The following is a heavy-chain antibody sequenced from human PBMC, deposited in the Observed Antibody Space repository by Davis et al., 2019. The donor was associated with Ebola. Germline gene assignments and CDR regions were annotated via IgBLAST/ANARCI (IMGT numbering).Heavy chain of an antibody. D-gene: IGHD2-8*02. Sequence: GESLKISCKDSGNSFTSHWIGWVRQMPGKGLEWIGLIYTGDSDTRYSPSFRGQVTISADKSFKTAFLQWTSLKASDTAMYYCASLRRTITGMDDGFDIWGQGTMVTVSS. CDR3: ASLRRTITGMDDGFDI. V-gene: IGHV5-51*01. CDR1: GNSFTSHW. J-gene: IGHJ3*02. CDR2: IYTGDSDT.